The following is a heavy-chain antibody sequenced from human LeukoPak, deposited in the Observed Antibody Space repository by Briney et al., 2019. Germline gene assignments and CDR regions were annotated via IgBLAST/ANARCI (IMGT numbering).Heavy chain of an antibody. V-gene: IGHV3-21*01. CDR1: GFTFSSYS. CDR2: ISSSSSYI. J-gene: IGHJ4*02. D-gene: IGHD3-10*01. Sequence: PGGSLRLSCAASGFTFSSYSMNWVRQAPGEGLEWVSSISSSSSYIYYADSVKGRFTISRDNAKNSLYLQMNSLRAEDTAVYYCARDSITMVRGDYWGQGTLVTVSS. CDR3: ARDSITMVRGDY.